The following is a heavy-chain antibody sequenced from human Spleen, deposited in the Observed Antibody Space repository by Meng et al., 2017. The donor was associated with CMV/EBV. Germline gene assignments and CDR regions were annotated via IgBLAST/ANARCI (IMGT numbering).Heavy chain of an antibody. CDR3: ARRDIVPQPIARIYHHYYYGMDV. J-gene: IGHJ6*02. Sequence: MTWVRRAPGKGLEWVSSISSSGIYTHYADSVKGRFTISRDIDKNLLYLQMSSLRPEDTAVYYCARRDIVPQPIARIYHHYYYGMDVWGQGTTVTVSS. V-gene: IGHV3-21*06. CDR2: ISSSGIYT. D-gene: IGHD2-15*01.